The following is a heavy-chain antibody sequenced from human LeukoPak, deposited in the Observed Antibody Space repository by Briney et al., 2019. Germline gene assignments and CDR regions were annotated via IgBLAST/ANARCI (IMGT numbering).Heavy chain of an antibody. V-gene: IGHV3-48*03. CDR1: GFTFDDYG. J-gene: IGHJ4*02. CDR3: ARDRYYGSGSYYTSSYYFDY. D-gene: IGHD3-10*01. Sequence: GGSLRLSCAASGFTFDDYGMSWVRQAPGKGLEWVSYISSSGSTIYYADSVKGRFTISRDNAKNSLYLQMNSLRAEDTAVYYCARDRYYGSGSYYTSSYYFDYWGQGTLVTVSS. CDR2: ISSSGSTI.